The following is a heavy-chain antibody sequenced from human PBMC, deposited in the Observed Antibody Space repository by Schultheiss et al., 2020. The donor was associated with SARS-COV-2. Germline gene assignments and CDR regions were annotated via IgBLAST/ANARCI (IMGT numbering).Heavy chain of an antibody. Sequence: SETLSLTCTVSGGSISSYYWSWIRQPPGKGLEWIGYIYYSGSTNYNPSLKSRVTISVDTSKNQFSLKLSSVTAADTAVYYCARASSSYNWFDPWGQGTLVTVSS. CDR3: ARASSSYNWFDP. V-gene: IGHV4-59*01. CDR1: GGSISSYY. J-gene: IGHJ5*02. D-gene: IGHD6-13*01. CDR2: IYYSGST.